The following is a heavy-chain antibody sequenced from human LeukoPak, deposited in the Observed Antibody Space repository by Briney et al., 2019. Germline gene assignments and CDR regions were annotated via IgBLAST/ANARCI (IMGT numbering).Heavy chain of an antibody. CDR1: GFTFSDYY. D-gene: IGHD6-6*01. V-gene: IGHV3-11*01. CDR2: ISSSGSTI. J-gene: IGHJ6*03. Sequence: PGGSLRLSCAASGFTFSDYYMSWLRQAPGKGLEWVSYISSSGSTIYYADSVKGRFTISRDNAKNSLYLQMNSLRAEDTAVYYCARVIAARLPYYYYYMDVWGKGTTVTVSS. CDR3: ARVIAARLPYYYYYMDV.